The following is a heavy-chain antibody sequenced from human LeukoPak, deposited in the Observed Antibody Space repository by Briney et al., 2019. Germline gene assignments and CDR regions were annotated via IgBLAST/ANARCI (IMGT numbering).Heavy chain of an antibody. D-gene: IGHD3-10*01. CDR1: GYTFTSYD. V-gene: IGHV1-8*01. Sequence: GASVKVSCRASGYTFTSYDINWVRQATGQGLEWMGWMNPNSGNTGYAQKFQGRVTMTRNTFISTAYMELSSLRSEDTAVYYCARGQARFGELSMDYWGQGTLVTVSS. CDR2: MNPNSGNT. CDR3: ARGQARFGELSMDY. J-gene: IGHJ4*02.